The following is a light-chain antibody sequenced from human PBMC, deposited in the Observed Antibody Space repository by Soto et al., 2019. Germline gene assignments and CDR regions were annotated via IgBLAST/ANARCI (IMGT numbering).Light chain of an antibody. J-gene: IGLJ2*01. CDR1: ALPKQY. V-gene: IGLV3-25*03. CDR2: KDN. Sequence: SYELTQPPSVSVSPGQTARITCSGDALPKQYAYWYQQKPGQAPVLVIYKDNERPSGIPERFSGSSSGTTVTLTISGVQAEDEADYYCQSADSSGTYVVFGGGTKLPS. CDR3: QSADSSGTYVV.